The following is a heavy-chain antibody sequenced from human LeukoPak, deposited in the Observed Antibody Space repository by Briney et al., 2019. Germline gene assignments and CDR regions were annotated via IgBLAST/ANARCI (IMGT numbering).Heavy chain of an antibody. D-gene: IGHD2-15*01. CDR1: GFAFDDYA. Sequence: PGGSLRLSCAASGFAFDDYAMHWVRQAPGKGLEWVALIRWDGATTYYADSVQGRFTISRDNCKNSLYLQMNSLRAEDTAFYKCVKGLGFCSGLSCLKAYLDYWGHGTLVTVSS. CDR3: VKGLGFCSGLSCLKAYLDY. J-gene: IGHJ4*01. V-gene: IGHV3-43D*03. CDR2: IRWDGATT.